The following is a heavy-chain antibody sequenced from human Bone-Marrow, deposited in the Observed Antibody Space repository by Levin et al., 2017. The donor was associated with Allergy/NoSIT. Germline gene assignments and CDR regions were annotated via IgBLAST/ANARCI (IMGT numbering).Heavy chain of an antibody. CDR2: ISYDGSNK. CDR1: GFTFSSYG. J-gene: IGHJ4*02. CDR3: AKDRAGLAQLWISYYFDY. V-gene: IGHV3-30*18. D-gene: IGHD5-18*01. Sequence: AGGSLRLSCAASGFTFSSYGMHWVRQAPGKGLEWVAVISYDGSNKYYADSVKGRFTISRDNSKNTLYLQMNSLRAEDTAVYYCAKDRAGLAQLWISYYFDYWGQGTLVTVSS.